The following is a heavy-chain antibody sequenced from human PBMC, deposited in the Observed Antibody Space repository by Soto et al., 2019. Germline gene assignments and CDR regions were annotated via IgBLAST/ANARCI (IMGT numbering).Heavy chain of an antibody. CDR3: AGYSNSWSKYVKH. V-gene: IGHV4-34*01. J-gene: IGHJ1*01. D-gene: IGHD6-13*01. CDR1: GGSFSGYC. Sequence: VQLQQWGAGLLKPSETLSLTCAVYGGSFSGYCWSWIRKTPGERLEWVGDICRGGGANYNPSLKSRVSFSMDPSKNQFSLKLNSVMAADTAVYYCAGYSNSWSKYVKHWGRGSLVTVSS. CDR2: ICRGGGA.